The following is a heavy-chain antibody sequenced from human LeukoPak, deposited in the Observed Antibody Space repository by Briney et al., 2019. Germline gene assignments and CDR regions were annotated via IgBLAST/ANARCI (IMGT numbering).Heavy chain of an antibody. CDR1: GFTFSSYG. Sequence: QTGGSLRLSCAASGFTFSSYGMHWVRQAPGKGLEWVAFIRYDGSNKYYADSVKGRFTISRDNSKNTLYLQMNSLRAEDTAVYYCAKEYGSGSYYYDYWGQGTLVTVSS. CDR3: AKEYGSGSYYYDY. J-gene: IGHJ4*02. V-gene: IGHV3-30*02. D-gene: IGHD3-10*01. CDR2: IRYDGSNK.